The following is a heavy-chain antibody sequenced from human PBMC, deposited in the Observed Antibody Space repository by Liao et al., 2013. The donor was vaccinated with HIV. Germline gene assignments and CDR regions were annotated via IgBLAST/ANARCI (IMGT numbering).Heavy chain of an antibody. CDR2: INHTGST. CDR3: ARVDFSLSTGWYLHY. CDR1: GESFSGYY. Sequence: QVHLQQWGAGLLKPSETLSLTCAVYGESFSGYYWSWIRQPPGKGLEWIGEINHTGSTNHNPSLKSRVTISVDTSKNQFSLKLASVTTADTAIYYCARVDFSLSTGWYLHYWGQGTLVTVSS. J-gene: IGHJ4*02. D-gene: IGHD6-19*01. V-gene: IGHV4-34*01.